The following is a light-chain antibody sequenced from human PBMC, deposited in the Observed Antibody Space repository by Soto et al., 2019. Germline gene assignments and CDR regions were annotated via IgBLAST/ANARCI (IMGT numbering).Light chain of an antibody. CDR2: DVS. V-gene: IGKV3-20*01. J-gene: IGKJ1*01. CDR1: QSVTSSY. CDR3: QQYGSSRT. Sequence: EIVLTQSPGTLSLSPGERATLSCRASQSVTSSYLGWYQQKPGQVPRLLIYDVSSRAPGIPDRFSGSGSGTYFTLTISRLEPEDFAVYYCQQYGSSRTFGQGTKVEIK.